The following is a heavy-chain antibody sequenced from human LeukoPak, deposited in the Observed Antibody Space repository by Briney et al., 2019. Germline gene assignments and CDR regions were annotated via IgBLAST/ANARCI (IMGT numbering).Heavy chain of an antibody. Sequence: ASVKVSCKASGGTFSSYAISWVRQAPGQGLEWMGGIIPIFGTANYAQKFQGRVTITADKSTSTAYMELSSLRSEDTAVYYCARAARAYTGGSNKYWYFDLWGRGTLVTVSS. CDR3: ARAARAYTGGSNKYWYFDL. D-gene: IGHD3-16*01. J-gene: IGHJ2*01. CDR1: GGTFSSYA. CDR2: IIPIFGTA. V-gene: IGHV1-69*06.